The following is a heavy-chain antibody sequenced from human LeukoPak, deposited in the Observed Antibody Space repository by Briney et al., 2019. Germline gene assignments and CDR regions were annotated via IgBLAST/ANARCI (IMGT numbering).Heavy chain of an antibody. D-gene: IGHD4-17*01. CDR3: ATEKNYGDYNAYGMDV. CDR1: GFTFSSYG. V-gene: IGHV3-21*01. Sequence: GGSLRLSCAASGFTFSSYGMHWVRQAPGRGLEWVSSITGDSSYIYYADSVKGRFTISRDNAKNSLSLQMNSLRAEDTAVYYCATEKNYGDYNAYGMDVWGQGTTVIVSS. J-gene: IGHJ6*02. CDR2: ITGDSSYI.